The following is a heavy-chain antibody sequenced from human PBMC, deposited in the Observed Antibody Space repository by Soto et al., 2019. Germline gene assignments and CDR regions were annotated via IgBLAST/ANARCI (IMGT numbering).Heavy chain of an antibody. J-gene: IGHJ6*02. V-gene: IGHV4-34*01. CDR2: ITDSGSA. CDR3: ARRRRGITMVRGTYAMDV. Sequence: QVQLQQWGAGLLKPSETLSLGCAVYGESFSGYYWNWIRQPPGKGLEWIGEITDSGSANYKPSLASRVTISVDTSKKQFSLRLNSVTAADAAVYYCARRRRGITMVRGTYAMDVRGQGTTVTVSS. D-gene: IGHD3-10*01. CDR1: GESFSGYY.